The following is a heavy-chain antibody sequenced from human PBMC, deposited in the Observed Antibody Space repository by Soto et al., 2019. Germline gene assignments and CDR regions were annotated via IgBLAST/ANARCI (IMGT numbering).Heavy chain of an antibody. Sequence: QLQLQESGSGLVKPSQTLSLTCAVSGGSISSGGYSWSWIRQPPGKGLEWIGYIYHSGSTYYNPALKRRVTIAVDRSKTQFSLKLSSVTAADTAVYYCARDTYYYDSSGYRTPSAYFDYWGQGTLVTVSS. V-gene: IGHV4-30-2*01. CDR3: ARDTYYYDSSGYRTPSAYFDY. CDR2: IYHSGST. D-gene: IGHD3-22*01. CDR1: GGSISSGGYS. J-gene: IGHJ4*02.